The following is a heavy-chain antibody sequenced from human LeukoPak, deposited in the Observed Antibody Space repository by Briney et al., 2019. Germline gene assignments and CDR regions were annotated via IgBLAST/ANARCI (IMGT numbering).Heavy chain of an antibody. Sequence: GASVRVSCKTSGYTFTSYGITWVRQAPGQGPEWMAYISPNNGKTNYARNLQGRVTMTTDASTSTAYLELRSLISDDTAVYYCATKGSSSDYYGIDVWGQGTSVTVSS. V-gene: IGHV1-18*01. J-gene: IGHJ6*02. D-gene: IGHD6-6*01. CDR1: GYTFTSYG. CDR2: ISPNNGKT. CDR3: ATKGSSSDYYGIDV.